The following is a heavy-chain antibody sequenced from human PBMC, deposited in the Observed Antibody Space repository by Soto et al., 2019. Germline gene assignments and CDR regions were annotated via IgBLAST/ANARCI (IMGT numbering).Heavy chain of an antibody. Sequence: SGRSLRLSCAASGFSFSMSSIHWVRQTPGTGLEWVSVISNDGSHKYYADSVKGRFTISRDNSKNTLYLQMNSLRAEDTAVFYCARVGFYDSGGSAYRSFRYYGMDVWGPGNTVTVS. V-gene: IGHV3-30-3*01. CDR2: ISNDGSHK. CDR3: ARVGFYDSGGSAYRSFRYYGMDV. D-gene: IGHD3-22*01. J-gene: IGHJ6*02. CDR1: GFSFSMSS.